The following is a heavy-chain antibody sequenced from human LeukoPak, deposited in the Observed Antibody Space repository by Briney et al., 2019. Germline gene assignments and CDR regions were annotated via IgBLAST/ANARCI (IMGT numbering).Heavy chain of an antibody. CDR3: AVAPGDY. J-gene: IGHJ4*02. CDR1: GYTFTDYY. D-gene: IGHD2-21*01. CDR2: INPNSDYT. Sequence: ASVRVSCKASGYTFTDYYIHWVRQAPGQGLEWMGWINPNSDYTFYAQKFQGRVTLTRDTSISTVYMELTTLTSDDTALYYCAVAPGDYWGQGTLVSVSS. V-gene: IGHV1-2*02.